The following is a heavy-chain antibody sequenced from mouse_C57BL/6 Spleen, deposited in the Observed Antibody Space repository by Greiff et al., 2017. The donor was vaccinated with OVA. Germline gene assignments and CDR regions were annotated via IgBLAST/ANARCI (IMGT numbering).Heavy chain of an antibody. CDR3: ARRAVVAYYAMDY. Sequence: EVKLVESEGGLVQPGSSMKLSCTASGFTFSDYYMAWVRQVPEKGLEWVANINYDGSSTYYLDSLKSRFIISRDNAKNILYLQMSSLKSEDTATYYCARRAVVAYYAMDYWGQGTSVTVSS. CDR2: INYDGSST. D-gene: IGHD1-1*01. J-gene: IGHJ4*01. V-gene: IGHV5-16*01. CDR1: GFTFSDYY.